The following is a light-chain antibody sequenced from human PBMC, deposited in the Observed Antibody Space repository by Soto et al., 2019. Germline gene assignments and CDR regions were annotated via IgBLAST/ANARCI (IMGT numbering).Light chain of an antibody. Sequence: EIVLTQSPATLSLSPGESATLSCRASQSVNTYLAWYQQKPGQAPRLLIYDASNRATGIPARFSGSGSGTDFTLTISSLEPEDFAVYYCQQRAIWPPYTFGQGTKLDIK. CDR1: QSVNTY. V-gene: IGKV3-11*01. CDR3: QQRAIWPPYT. J-gene: IGKJ2*01. CDR2: DAS.